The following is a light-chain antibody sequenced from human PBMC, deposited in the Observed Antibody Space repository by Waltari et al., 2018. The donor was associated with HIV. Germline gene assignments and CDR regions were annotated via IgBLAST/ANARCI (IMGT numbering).Light chain of an antibody. V-gene: IGKV3-15*01. CDR2: GAS. Sequence: EVVMTQSPAALSVSPGERATLSCRASQRVSTNLAWDQQKSGQGPRLLIYGASTRATGIPARFSGSGSGTEFTLTISSLQSEDFAVYFCQQYDDWPPITFGQGTRLEIK. CDR3: QQYDDWPPIT. J-gene: IGKJ5*01. CDR1: QRVSTN.